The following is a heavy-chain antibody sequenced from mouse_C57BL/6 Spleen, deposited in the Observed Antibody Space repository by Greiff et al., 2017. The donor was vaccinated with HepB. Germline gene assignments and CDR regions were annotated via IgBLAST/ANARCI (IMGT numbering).Heavy chain of an antibody. CDR1: GYTFTDYE. V-gene: IGHV1-15*01. D-gene: IGHD1-1*01. CDR2: IDPETGGT. J-gene: IGHJ4*01. CDR3: TRTYYGSSYYYAMDY. Sequence: VQLQQSGAELVRPGASVTLSCKASGYTFTDYEIHWVKQTPVHGLEWIGAIDPETGGTAYNQKFKGKAILTADKSSSTAYMELRSLTSEDSAVYYCTRTYYGSSYYYAMDYWGQGTSVTVSS.